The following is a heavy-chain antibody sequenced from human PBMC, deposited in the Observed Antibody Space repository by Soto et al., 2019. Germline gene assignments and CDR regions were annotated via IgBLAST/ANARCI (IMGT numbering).Heavy chain of an antibody. J-gene: IGHJ6*02. D-gene: IGHD4-17*01. Sequence: GGSLRLSCAASGFTFSSYGMHWVRQAPGKGLEWVAVISYDGSNKYYADSVKGRFTISRDNSKNTLYLQMNSLRAEDTAVYYCAKDFWTTVVWARGDNGMDVWGQGTTVTVSS. V-gene: IGHV3-30*18. CDR1: GFTFSSYG. CDR2: ISYDGSNK. CDR3: AKDFWTTVVWARGDNGMDV.